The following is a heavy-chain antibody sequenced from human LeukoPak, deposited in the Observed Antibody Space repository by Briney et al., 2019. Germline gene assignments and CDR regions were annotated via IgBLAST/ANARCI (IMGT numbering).Heavy chain of an antibody. CDR1: GFILTDYW. CDR2: IKQDGSEK. CDR3: TREMVMIDY. Sequence: PGGSLRLSCAASGFILTDYWMSWVRQAPGKGLEWVANIKQDGSEKYYVGSVKGRFTISRDNAKSSLYLQMNSLRAEDTAVYYCTREMVMIDYWGQGNLVTVSS. D-gene: IGHD4-23*01. J-gene: IGHJ4*02. V-gene: IGHV3-7*03.